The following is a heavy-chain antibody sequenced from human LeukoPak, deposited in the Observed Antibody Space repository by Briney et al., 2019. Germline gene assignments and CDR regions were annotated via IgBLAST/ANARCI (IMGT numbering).Heavy chain of an antibody. D-gene: IGHD1-20*01. Sequence: PGGSLRLSCVASGFTFSSYSMSWARQTPGKGLEWVSYIRGGGSTIYYADSVKGRFTISRDNAKSSLYLLMNSLRDEDRAVYYCARDLTGGNDYWGQGTLVTVSS. V-gene: IGHV3-48*02. J-gene: IGHJ4*02. CDR2: IRGGGSTI. CDR1: GFTFSSYS. CDR3: ARDLTGGNDY.